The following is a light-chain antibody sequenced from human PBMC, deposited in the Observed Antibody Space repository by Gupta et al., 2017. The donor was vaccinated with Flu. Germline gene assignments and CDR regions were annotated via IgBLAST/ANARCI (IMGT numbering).Light chain of an antibody. CDR3: QQSDATVWT. J-gene: IGKJ1*01. CDR1: QSIDTH. CDR2: GAS. V-gene: IGKV1-39*01. Sequence: DIQMTQPPSSLSASVGDRVTITCRASQSIDTHLNWYQQKPGSAPKFLLYGASRSQSGVPSRFSGCASGTDFTLTISRLHPEDFAIYYCQQSDATVWTFGQGTRLEIK.